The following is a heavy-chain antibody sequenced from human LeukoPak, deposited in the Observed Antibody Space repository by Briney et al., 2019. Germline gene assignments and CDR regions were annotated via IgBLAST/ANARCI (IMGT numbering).Heavy chain of an antibody. D-gene: IGHD5/OR15-5a*01. CDR2: MNPNSGNT. CDR3: AILFPLVSSDAFDI. Sequence: ASVKVSCKASGYTFTSYDINWVRQATGQGLEWMGWMNPNSGNTGYAQKFQGRVTITRNTSISTAYMELSSLRSEDTAVYYCAILFPLVSSDAFDIWGQGTMVTVSS. V-gene: IGHV1-8*03. J-gene: IGHJ3*02. CDR1: GYTFTSYD.